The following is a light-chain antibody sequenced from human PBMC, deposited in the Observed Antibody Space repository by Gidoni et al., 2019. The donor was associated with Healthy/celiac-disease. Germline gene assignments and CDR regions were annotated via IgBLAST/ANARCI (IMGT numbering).Light chain of an antibody. Sequence: EIVLMQSPGTLSLSPGERATLSCRASQSVSSSYLAWYQQKPGQAPRLLIYGASSRATGIPDRFSGRGSGTDFTLTISRLEPEDFAVYYCQQYGSSPTFGPGTKVDIK. CDR2: GAS. J-gene: IGKJ3*01. V-gene: IGKV3-20*01. CDR3: QQYGSSPT. CDR1: QSVSSSY.